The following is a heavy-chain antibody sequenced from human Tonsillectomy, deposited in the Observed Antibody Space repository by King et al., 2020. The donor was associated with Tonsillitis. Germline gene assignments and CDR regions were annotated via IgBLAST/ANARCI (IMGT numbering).Heavy chain of an antibody. V-gene: IGHV1-46*03. D-gene: IGHD3-22*01. J-gene: IGHJ5*02. Sequence: QLVQSGAEVKKPGASVKVSCKASGYTFSSYTFTSYYMHWVRQAPGQGLEWMGMSNPSSDTTTYAQNFQGRVTMTRDTSTSTAYMELSSLRSEDTAVYYCASGYFHDSSGEGWFDPWGQGTLVTVSS. CDR1: GYTFSSYTFTSYY. CDR3: ASGYFHDSSGEGWFDP. CDR2: SNPSSDTT.